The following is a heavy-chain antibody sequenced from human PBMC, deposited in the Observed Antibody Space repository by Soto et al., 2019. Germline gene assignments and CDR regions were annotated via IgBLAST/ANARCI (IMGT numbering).Heavy chain of an antibody. J-gene: IGHJ4*02. CDR1: GGPFSSYA. V-gene: IGHV1-69*13. D-gene: IGHD1-26*01. CDR2: IIPIFGTA. CDR3: AILGRSGGYFDY. Sequence: GGSVKVDFKTSGGPFSSYAINLVRQAPGQGLEWMGDIIPIFGTANYRQKFQGRVTITADQSTATAYMEVSSLSSEDAAVYYCAILGRSGGYFDYWGQGTMVTVSS.